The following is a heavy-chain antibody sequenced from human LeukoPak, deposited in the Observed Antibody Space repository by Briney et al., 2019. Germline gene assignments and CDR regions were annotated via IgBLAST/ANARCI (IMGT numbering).Heavy chain of an antibody. V-gene: IGHV3-11*05. CDR2: ISSSSSYT. D-gene: IGHD1-26*01. J-gene: IGHJ4*02. CDR3: ARDAWLVGATNLYYFDY. CDR1: GFTFSDYY. Sequence: GGSLRLSCAASGFTFSDYYMSWIRQAPGKGLEWVSYISSSSSYTNYADSVKGRFTISRDNAKNSLYLQMNSLRAEDTAVYYCARDAWLVGATNLYYFDYWGQGTLVTVSS.